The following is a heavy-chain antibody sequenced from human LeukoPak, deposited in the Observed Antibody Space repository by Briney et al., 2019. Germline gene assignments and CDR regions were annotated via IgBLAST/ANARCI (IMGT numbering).Heavy chain of an antibody. CDR2: IYHRGST. V-gene: IGHV4-38-2*02. Sequence: SETPSLTCTVSGYSTSNGYYWGWIRPPPGKGLEWVGSIYHRGSTYYNPSLRSRVTISLDRSKKKFSLKLTSVTAADTAVYFCARGAEYYAIWRGYASYSDYWGQGISVTVSS. CDR1: GYSTSNGYY. D-gene: IGHD3-3*01. J-gene: IGHJ4*02. CDR3: ARGAEYYAIWRGYASYSDY.